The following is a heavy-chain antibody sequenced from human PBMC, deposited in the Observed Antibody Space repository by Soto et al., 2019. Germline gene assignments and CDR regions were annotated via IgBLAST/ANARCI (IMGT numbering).Heavy chain of an antibody. CDR1: GFTFSIYS. D-gene: IGHD3-10*01. J-gene: IGHJ4*02. CDR2: ISSSSSTI. V-gene: IGHV3-48*01. Sequence: EVQLVESGGGLVQPGGSLRLSCAASGFTFSIYSMNWVRQAPGKGLEWVSYISSSSSTIYYADSVKGRFTISRDNAKNSLYLQMNSLRAEDTAVYYCARANYYGSPGDFDYWGQGPLVTVSS. CDR3: ARANYYGSPGDFDY.